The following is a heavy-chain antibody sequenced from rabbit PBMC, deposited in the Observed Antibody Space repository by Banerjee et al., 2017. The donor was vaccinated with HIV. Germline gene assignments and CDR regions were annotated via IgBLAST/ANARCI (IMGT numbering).Heavy chain of an antibody. CDR3: ARDLAGVIGWNFNL. V-gene: IGHV1S40*01. CDR2: INTISGDT. CDR1: GFDFSNNV. J-gene: IGHJ4*01. Sequence: QSLEESGGDLVKPGASLTLTCTASGFDFSNNVMCWVRQAPGKGLEWIACINTISGDTVYATWAKGRFTISKASWTTVTLQMTSLTAADTASYFCARDLAGVIGWNFNLWGQGTLVTVS. D-gene: IGHD4-1*01.